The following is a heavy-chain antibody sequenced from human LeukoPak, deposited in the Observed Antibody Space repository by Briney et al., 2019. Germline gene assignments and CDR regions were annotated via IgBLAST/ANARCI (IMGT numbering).Heavy chain of an antibody. V-gene: IGHV4-39*07. CDR2: IYYSGST. CDR3: ARDNRVTAA. D-gene: IGHD2-21*02. J-gene: IGHJ5*02. CDR1: GGSISSSSYY. Sequence: SETLSLTCTVSGGSISSSSYYWGWIRQPPGKGLEWIGSIYYSGSTYYNPSLKSRVTISVDTSKNQFSLKLSSVTAADTAVYYCARDNRVTAAWGQGTLVTVSS.